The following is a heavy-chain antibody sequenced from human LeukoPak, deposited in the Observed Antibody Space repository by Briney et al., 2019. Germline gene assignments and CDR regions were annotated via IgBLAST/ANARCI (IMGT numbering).Heavy chain of an antibody. Sequence: ASVKVSCKATGYTFTSYDINWVRQATGQGLEWMGWMNPNSGNTGYAQKFQGRVTITRNTSISTAYMELSSLRSEDTAVYYCARLSNDYGYNWFDPWGQGTLVTVSS. CDR1: GYTFTSYD. V-gene: IGHV1-8*03. D-gene: IGHD4-17*01. CDR3: ARLSNDYGYNWFDP. J-gene: IGHJ5*02. CDR2: MNPNSGNT.